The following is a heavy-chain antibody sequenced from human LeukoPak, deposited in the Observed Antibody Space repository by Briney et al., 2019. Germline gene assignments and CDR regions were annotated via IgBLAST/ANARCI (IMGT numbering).Heavy chain of an antibody. CDR2: IYYSGST. Sequence: TDTLSLTCTVSGGSISSYYWSWVRQPPGKGLEWIGYIYYSGSTNYNPSLKSRVTISVDTSKNQFSLKLSSVTAADTAVYYCARSQYSSSCIDYWGQGTLVTVSS. V-gene: IGHV4-59*08. J-gene: IGHJ4*02. D-gene: IGHD6-6*01. CDR1: GGSISSYY. CDR3: ARSQYSSSCIDY.